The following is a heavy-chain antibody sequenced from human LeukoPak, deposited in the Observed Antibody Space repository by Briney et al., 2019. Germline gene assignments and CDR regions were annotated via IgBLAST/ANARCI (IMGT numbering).Heavy chain of an antibody. CDR2: ISAYNGNT. CDR1: GYTFTSYG. V-gene: IGHV1-18*01. D-gene: IGHD2-8*02. J-gene: IGHJ5*02. Sequence: GASVKVSCKASGYTFTSYGISWARQAPGQGLEWMGWISAYNGNTNYAQKLQGRVTMTTDTSTSTAYMELRSLRSDDTAVYYCARDPCTGGVCLNWFDPWGQGTLVTVSS. CDR3: ARDPCTGGVCLNWFDP.